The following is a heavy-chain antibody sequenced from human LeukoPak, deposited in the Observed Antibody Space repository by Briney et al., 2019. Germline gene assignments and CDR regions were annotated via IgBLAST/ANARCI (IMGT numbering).Heavy chain of an antibody. Sequence: KPGGSLRLSCAASGFTFSNFGMNWVRQAPGKGLEWVSSISTTSYYIKYADSVKGRFNISRDNAKNSLSLQMNSLRVEDTAVYYCARDVGDYDFWRGLNALDLWGQGTVVTVSS. J-gene: IGHJ3*01. CDR3: ARDVGDYDFWRGLNALDL. D-gene: IGHD3-3*01. V-gene: IGHV3-21*06. CDR2: ISTTSYYI. CDR1: GFTFSNFG.